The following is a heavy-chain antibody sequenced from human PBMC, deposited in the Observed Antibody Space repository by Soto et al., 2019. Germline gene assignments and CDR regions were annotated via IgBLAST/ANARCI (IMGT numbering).Heavy chain of an antibody. V-gene: IGHV3-23*01. CDR2: ISGSGGST. CDR1: GFTFSSYA. Sequence: GGSLRLSCAASGFTFSSYAMSWVRQAPGKGLEWVSAISGSGGSTYYADSVKGRFTISRDNSKNTLYLQMNSLRAEDTAVYYCAKDLGWYYDILTGYLPLDYWGQGPMVTVS. D-gene: IGHD3-9*01. J-gene: IGHJ4*02. CDR3: AKDLGWYYDILTGYLPLDY.